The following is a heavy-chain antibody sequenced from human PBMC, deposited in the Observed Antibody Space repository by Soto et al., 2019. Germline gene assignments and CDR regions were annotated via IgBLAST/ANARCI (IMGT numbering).Heavy chain of an antibody. CDR2: ISYSGGST. Sequence: LRLSCAASGFTFSMFAMNWVRQAPGKGLEWVASISYSGGSTNYADSVRGRFTISRDSSKNTLSLQMTSLRAEDTAVYYCANVMGSTSSTANFDYWGRGTLVTVSS. V-gene: IGHV3-23*01. J-gene: IGHJ4*02. CDR1: GFTFSMFA. D-gene: IGHD3-10*01. CDR3: ANVMGSTSSTANFDY.